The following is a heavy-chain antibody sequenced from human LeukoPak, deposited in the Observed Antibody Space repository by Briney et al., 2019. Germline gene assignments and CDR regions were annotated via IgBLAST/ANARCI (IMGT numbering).Heavy chain of an antibody. Sequence: SETLSLTCAVYGGSFSGYYWSWIRQPPGKGLEWIGEINHSGSTNYNPSLKSRVTISVDTSKNQFSLKLSSVTAADTAVYYCARFGSSSWYSAKGFDYWGQGTLVTVSS. CDR3: ARFGSSSWYSAKGFDY. V-gene: IGHV4-34*01. J-gene: IGHJ4*02. D-gene: IGHD6-13*01. CDR2: INHSGST. CDR1: GGSFSGYY.